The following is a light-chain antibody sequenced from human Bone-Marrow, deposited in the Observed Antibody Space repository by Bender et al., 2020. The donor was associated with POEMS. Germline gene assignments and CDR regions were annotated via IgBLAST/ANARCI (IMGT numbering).Light chain of an antibody. Sequence: SYELTQPPSVSVSPGQTARITCSGDELANQYGYWYQQKSGQAPVLAISQDTGRPSGIPERFSGSSSGTTVTLTINEVQAEDEADYYCQSADSSGTQVVFGGGTKLTVL. CDR2: QDT. CDR3: QSADSSGTQVV. CDR1: ELANQY. J-gene: IGLJ2*01. V-gene: IGLV3-25*03.